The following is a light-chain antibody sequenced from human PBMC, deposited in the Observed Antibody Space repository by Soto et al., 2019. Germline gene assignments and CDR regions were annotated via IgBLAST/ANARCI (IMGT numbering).Light chain of an antibody. V-gene: IGLV2-14*01. CDR3: SSYTGSSTLVV. CDR2: DVS. Sequence: QSALTQPASVSGSPGQSITISCTGTSSDVAGYNYVSWYQKHPGKAPKLMIYDVSNRPAGVSNRFTGSKSGNTASLTISGRQDEDEADYYCSSYTGSSTLVVFGGGTQLTVL. J-gene: IGLJ2*01. CDR1: SSDVAGYNY.